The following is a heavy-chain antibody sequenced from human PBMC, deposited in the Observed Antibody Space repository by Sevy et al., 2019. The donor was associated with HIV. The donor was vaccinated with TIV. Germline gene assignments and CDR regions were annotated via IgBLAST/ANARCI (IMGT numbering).Heavy chain of an antibody. V-gene: IGHV3-15*01. Sequence: GGSLRLSCAASGFTFSDVWMSWVRQAPGKGLEWVGRIKSKIDGGRIDYAAPVKVRFTISRDDSKNTLYQQMNSMKIEDTAGYYYTTEAVDCSTPTYSLAIDGWGQGTTGTASS. J-gene: IGHJ6*02. CDR1: GFTFSDVW. D-gene: IGHD2-2*01. CDR3: TTEAVDCSTPTYSLAIDG. CDR2: IKSKIDGGRI.